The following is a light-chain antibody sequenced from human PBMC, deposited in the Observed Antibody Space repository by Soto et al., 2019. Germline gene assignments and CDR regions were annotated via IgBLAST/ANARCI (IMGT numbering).Light chain of an antibody. V-gene: IGKV3-11*01. J-gene: IGKJ4*01. Sequence: EVVLTQSPATLSLSPGETATLSCRANQSVSSYLAWYQQKPGQAPRLLIYDASKTATGIPARFSGSGSGTDFTLTISSLEPEDFAVYYCQQRSGWPPSLTFGGGTKVEIK. CDR1: QSVSSY. CDR3: QQRSGWPPSLT. CDR2: DAS.